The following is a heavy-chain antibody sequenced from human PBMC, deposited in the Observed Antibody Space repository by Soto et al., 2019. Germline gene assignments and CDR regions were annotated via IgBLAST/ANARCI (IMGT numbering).Heavy chain of an antibody. CDR2: IWYDGSNK. CDR3: ARDRGTCSGGSCYSGYYFDY. V-gene: IGHV3-33*01. J-gene: IGHJ4*02. D-gene: IGHD2-15*01. CDR1: GFTFSSHG. Sequence: GGSLRLSCAAPGFTFSSHGMHWVRQAPGKGLEWVAIIWYDGSNKYYADSVKGRFTISRDNSKNTLYLQMNSLRAEDTAVYYCARDRGTCSGGSCYSGYYFDYWGQGT.